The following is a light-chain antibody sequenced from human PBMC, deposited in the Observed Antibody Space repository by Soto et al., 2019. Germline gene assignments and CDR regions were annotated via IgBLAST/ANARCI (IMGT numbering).Light chain of an antibody. V-gene: IGLV2-8*01. Sequence: QSVLTQPPSASGSPVQSVTISCTGTSSDVCAYYYVAWYQQHPGKSPKLIIYEINKRPSGVPDRFSGSKSGNPASLTVSGLQAADAAAYYCSSLAGSNNXPYVVGTGTKVXV. CDR1: SSDVCAYYY. J-gene: IGLJ1*01. CDR3: SSLAGSNNXPYV. CDR2: EIN.